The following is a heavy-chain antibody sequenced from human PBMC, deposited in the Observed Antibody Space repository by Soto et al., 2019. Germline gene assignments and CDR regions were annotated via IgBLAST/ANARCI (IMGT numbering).Heavy chain of an antibody. CDR1: GGTFSTHS. CDR3: ARGYCSGGNCYSGMDV. V-gene: IGHV1-69*01. J-gene: IGHJ6*02. CDR2: IIPISGTT. Sequence: VKVSCKASGGTFSTHSIIWVRQAPGHGLEWMGGIIPISGTTYYTQKFQGRVTITADEPTSTAFMELSSLKSEDTAVFYCARGYCSGGNCYSGMDVGGQGTMVTVSS. D-gene: IGHD2-15*01.